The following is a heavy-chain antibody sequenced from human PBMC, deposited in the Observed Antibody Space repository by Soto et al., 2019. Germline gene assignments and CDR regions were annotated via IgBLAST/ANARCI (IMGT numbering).Heavy chain of an antibody. CDR3: ARSAPPIDY. Sequence: QVQLVQSGAEVKKPGASVKVSCKASGYISTSYAMHWVRQAPGQRLEWMGWINAGKGNTKYSQKFQGRVTITRDTSASTAYMELSSLRSEDTAVYYCARSAPPIDYWGQGSLVTVSS. J-gene: IGHJ4*02. V-gene: IGHV1-3*01. CDR2: INAGKGNT. CDR1: GYISTSYA.